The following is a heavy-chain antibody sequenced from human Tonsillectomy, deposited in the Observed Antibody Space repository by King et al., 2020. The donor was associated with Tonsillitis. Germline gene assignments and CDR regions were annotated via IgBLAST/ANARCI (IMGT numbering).Heavy chain of an antibody. D-gene: IGHD6-19*01. CDR3: ARDMGITECLVAFDY. J-gene: IGHJ4*02. Sequence: VQLQESGPGLVKPSETLSLTCTVSGGSISSYYWSWIRQPAGKGLEWIGSIYTSGSTNYNPSLKSRVTMSVDTSKNQFSLKLSSVTAADTAVYYCARDMGITECLVAFDYWGQGTLVTVSS. CDR1: GGSISSYY. V-gene: IGHV4-4*07. CDR2: IYTSGST.